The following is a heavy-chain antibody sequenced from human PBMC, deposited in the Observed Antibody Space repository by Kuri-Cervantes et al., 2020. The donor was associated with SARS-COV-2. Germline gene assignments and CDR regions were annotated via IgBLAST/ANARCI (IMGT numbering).Heavy chain of an antibody. Sequence: ESLKISCTVSGGSISSYYWSWIRQPPGKGLEWIGYIYYSGSTNYNPSLKSRVTISVDTSKNQFSLKLSSVTAADTAVYYCASPFSSGYYRYWGQGTLVTVSS. D-gene: IGHD3-22*01. V-gene: IGHV4-59*01. J-gene: IGHJ4*02. CDR1: GGSISSYY. CDR3: ASPFSSGYYRY. CDR2: IYYSGST.